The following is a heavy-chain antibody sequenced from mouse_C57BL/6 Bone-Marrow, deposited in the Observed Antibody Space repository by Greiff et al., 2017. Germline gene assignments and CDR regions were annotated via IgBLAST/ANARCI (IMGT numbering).Heavy chain of an antibody. CDR3: AREDYYGSGGYFDN. J-gene: IGHJ2*01. V-gene: IGHV1-85*01. CDR2: IYPRDGST. Sequence: QVQLQQSGPELVKPGASVKLSCKASGYTFTSYDLNWVKQRPGQGLEWIGWIYPRDGSTKYNAKFKGKAQLTVDTSSSTAYMELHSLTSEDSAVYFCAREDYYGSGGYFDNGGQGTTLTGAS. D-gene: IGHD1-1*01. CDR1: GYTFTSYD.